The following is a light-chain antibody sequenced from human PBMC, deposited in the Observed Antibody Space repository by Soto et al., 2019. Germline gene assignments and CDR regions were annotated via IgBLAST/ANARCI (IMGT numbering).Light chain of an antibody. CDR2: DAA. CDR1: QNINTY. Sequence: IWVTQSPSLLSASTGDRVTISCRASQNINTYLNWYQQKPGKAPKLLIFDAASLQSGVPSRFSGGGSRTDFTLTITSLQPEDFATYYCQQTSSAPFTFGPGTKVDIK. CDR3: QQTSSAPFT. V-gene: IGKV1-39*01. J-gene: IGKJ3*01.